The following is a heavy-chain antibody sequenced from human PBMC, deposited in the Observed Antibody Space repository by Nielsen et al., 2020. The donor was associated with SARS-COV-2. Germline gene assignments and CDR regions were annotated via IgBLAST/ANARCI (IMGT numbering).Heavy chain of an antibody. Sequence: WIRQPPGKGLEWIGEINHSGSTNYNPSLKSRVTISVDTSKNQFSLKLSSVTAADTAVYYCARHARSSGWYEFWFDPWGQGTLVTVSS. D-gene: IGHD6-19*01. CDR2: INHSGST. CDR3: ARHARSSGWYEFWFDP. V-gene: IGHV4-34*01. J-gene: IGHJ5*02.